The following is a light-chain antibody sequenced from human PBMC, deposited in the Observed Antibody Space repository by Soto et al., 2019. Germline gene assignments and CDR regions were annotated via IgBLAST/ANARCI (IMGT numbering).Light chain of an antibody. CDR2: DAS. Sequence: DIQMTQSPSTLSASVGDRVTITCRASQSISSWLAWYQQKPGKAPKLLLYDASSLASGVPSRFSGSGSGTEFTLTISSLQPDDFATYYCQHYNSYSFGQGTKVEIK. CDR1: QSISSW. CDR3: QHYNSYS. V-gene: IGKV1-5*01. J-gene: IGKJ1*01.